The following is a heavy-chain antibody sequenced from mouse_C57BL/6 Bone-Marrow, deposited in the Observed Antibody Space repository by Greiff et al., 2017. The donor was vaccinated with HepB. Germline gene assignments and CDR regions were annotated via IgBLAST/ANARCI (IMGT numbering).Heavy chain of an antibody. CDR1: GFTFSDYY. CDR3: ARQRLYYAMDY. Sequence: EVKLQESGGGLVQPGGSLKLSCAASGFTFSDYYMYWVRQTPEKRLEWVAYISNGGGSTYYPDTVKGRFTISRDNAKNTLYLQMSRLKSEDTAMYYCARQRLYYAMDYWGQGTSVTVSS. CDR2: ISNGGGST. J-gene: IGHJ4*01. V-gene: IGHV5-12*01.